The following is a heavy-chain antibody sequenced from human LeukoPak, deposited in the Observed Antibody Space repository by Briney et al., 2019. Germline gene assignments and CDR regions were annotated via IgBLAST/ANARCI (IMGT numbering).Heavy chain of an antibody. CDR3: AGRDIVVVPAAIEYYYGMDV. D-gene: IGHD2-2*01. J-gene: IGHJ6*02. V-gene: IGHV4-34*01. CDR1: GGSFSGYY. CDR2: INHSGST. Sequence: SETLSLTCAVYGGSFSGYYWSWIRQPPGKGLEWIGEINHSGSTNYNPSLKSRVTISVDTSKNQFSLKLSSVTAADTAVYYCAGRDIVVVPAAIEYYYGMDVWGQGTTVTVSS.